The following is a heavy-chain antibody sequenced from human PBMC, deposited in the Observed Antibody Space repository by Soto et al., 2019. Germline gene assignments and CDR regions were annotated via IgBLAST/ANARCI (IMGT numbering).Heavy chain of an antibody. D-gene: IGHD5-18*01. CDR3: AGNGRRGYSYGIDY. V-gene: IGHV4-59*08. Sequence: PSETLSLTCTVSGGSISSYYWSWIRQPPGKGLEWIGYIYYSGSTNYNPSLKSRVTISVDTSKNQFSLKLSSVTAADTAVYYCAGNGRRGYSYGIDYWGQGTLVTVSS. CDR2: IYYSGST. J-gene: IGHJ4*02. CDR1: GGSISSYY.